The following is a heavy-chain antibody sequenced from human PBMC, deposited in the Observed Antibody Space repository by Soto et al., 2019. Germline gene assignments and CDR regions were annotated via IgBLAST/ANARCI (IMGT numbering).Heavy chain of an antibody. CDR2: INHSGST. D-gene: IGHD6-19*01. V-gene: IGHV4-39*07. J-gene: IGHJ4*02. CDR3: GPRGAVADPRGY. CDR1: GGSISSSSYY. Sequence: TSETLFLTCTVSGGSISSSSYYWTWIRQPPGKGLEWIGEINHSGSTNYNPSLKSRVAISVDTSKNQFSLNLTSVTAADTAVYYCGPRGAVADPRGYWGQGTLVTVSS.